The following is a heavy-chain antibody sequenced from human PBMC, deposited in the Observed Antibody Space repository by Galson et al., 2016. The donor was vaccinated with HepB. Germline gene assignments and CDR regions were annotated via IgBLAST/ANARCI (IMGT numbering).Heavy chain of an antibody. V-gene: IGHV3-33*01. CDR2: IWYDGRNK. CDR3: ARTNAFWSGYLHGDV. J-gene: IGHJ6*04. Sequence: SLRLSCAASGFTFSNYGMHWVRQAPGKGLEWVAVIWYDGRNKYYADSVKGRFTITRDNSKNTLYPQMNSLRAEDTAVYYCARTNAFWSGYLHGDVWGKGTTVTVSS. CDR1: GFTFSNYG. D-gene: IGHD3-3*01.